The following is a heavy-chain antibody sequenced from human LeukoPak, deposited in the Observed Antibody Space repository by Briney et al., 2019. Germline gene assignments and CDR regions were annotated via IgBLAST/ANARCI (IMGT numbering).Heavy chain of an antibody. CDR2: ISAYNGNT. CDR3: ARTEYYYGSGSPTFDP. CDR1: GYTFTSYG. Sequence: ASVKVSCKASGYTFTSYGISWVRQAPGQGLEWMGWISAYNGNTNYAQKLQGRVTMTTDTSTSTAYMELRSLRSDDTAVHYCARTEYYYGSGSPTFDPWGQGTLVTVSS. J-gene: IGHJ5*02. D-gene: IGHD3-10*01. V-gene: IGHV1-18*01.